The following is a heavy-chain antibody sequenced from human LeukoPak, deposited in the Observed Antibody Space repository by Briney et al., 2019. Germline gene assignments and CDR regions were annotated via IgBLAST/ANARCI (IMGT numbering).Heavy chain of an antibody. J-gene: IGHJ4*02. V-gene: IGHV4-34*01. CDR2: INHSGST. CDR1: SGSFSGYY. D-gene: IGHD6-13*01. CDR3: ARVAAAGFFDY. Sequence: SETLSLTCAVYSGSFSGYYWSWIRQPPGKGLEWIGEINHSGSTNYNPSLKSRVTISVDTSKNQFSPKLSSVTAADTAVYYCARVAAAGFFDYWGQGTLVTVSS.